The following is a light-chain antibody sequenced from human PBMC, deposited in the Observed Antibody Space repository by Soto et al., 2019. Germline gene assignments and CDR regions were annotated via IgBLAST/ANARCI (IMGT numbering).Light chain of an antibody. J-gene: IGKJ5*01. CDR1: QSVSNY. CDR3: QQRTSSIT. V-gene: IGKV3-11*01. CDR2: DAS. Sequence: EIVLTQSPAILSLSPGERATLSCRASQSVSNYLAWYQQKPGQAPRLLIYDASNRATGIPARFSGSGSGTDFTLTISGLEPEDFVVYYCQQRTSSITFGQGTRLEIK.